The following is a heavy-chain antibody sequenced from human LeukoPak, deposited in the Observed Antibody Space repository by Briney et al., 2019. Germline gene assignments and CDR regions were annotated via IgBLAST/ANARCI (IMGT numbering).Heavy chain of an antibody. CDR2: ISYDGSNK. CDR1: GITFSSYA. V-gene: IGHV3-30*04. J-gene: IGHJ4*02. CDR3: ARVMGRYCSSTSCYVDY. Sequence: SRGSLRRSGAASGITFSSYAMQWLRQAPGKGLEGGAVISYDGSNKYYADSVKGRFTISRDNHKNTLNLQMNSLTAEDTAVYYCARVMGRYCSSTSCYVDYWGQGTLVTVSS. D-gene: IGHD2-2*01.